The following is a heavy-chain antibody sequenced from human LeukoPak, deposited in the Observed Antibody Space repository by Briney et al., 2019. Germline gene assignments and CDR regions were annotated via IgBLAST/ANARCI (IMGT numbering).Heavy chain of an antibody. CDR1: GGSMTSSTYF. CDR3: GGGGGWTLDY. J-gene: IGHJ4*02. V-gene: IGHV4-39*01. Sequence: KTSETLSLTCTVSGGSMTSSTYFWVWIRLPPGQGLEWIGSIYYSGNTYYNPPLKSRVTISVDTSKNQFSLKLSSVTAADTAVYYCGGGGGWTLDYWGQGTLVTVSS. D-gene: IGHD2-15*01. CDR2: IYYSGNT.